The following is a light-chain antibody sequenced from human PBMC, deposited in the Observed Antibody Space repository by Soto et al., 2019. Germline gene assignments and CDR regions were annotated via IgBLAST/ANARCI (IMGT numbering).Light chain of an antibody. V-gene: IGKV3-11*01. CDR2: DAS. CDR3: QQRSNWPRFT. Sequence: EVVMTQSPATLSVSPGEGVTLSCRASQGIGDTLAWYQHRPGQTPRLLIYDASNRATGIPARFSGSGSGTDFTLTISSLEPEDFAVYYCQQRSNWPRFTFGPGTKVDIK. CDR1: QGIGDT. J-gene: IGKJ3*01.